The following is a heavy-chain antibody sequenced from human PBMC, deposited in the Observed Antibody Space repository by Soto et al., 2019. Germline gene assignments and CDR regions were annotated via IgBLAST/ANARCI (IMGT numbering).Heavy chain of an antibody. V-gene: IGHV3-23*01. CDR1: GFTFSSYA. CDR2: ISGSGGST. CDR3: AKGSMVRGVIIPFDY. Sequence: HPGGSLRLSCAASGFTFSSYAMGWVRQAPGKGLEWVSAISGSGGSTYYADSVKGRFTISRDNSKNTLYLQMNSLRAEDTAVYYCAKGSMVRGVIIPFDYWGQGTLVTVSS. J-gene: IGHJ4*02. D-gene: IGHD3-10*01.